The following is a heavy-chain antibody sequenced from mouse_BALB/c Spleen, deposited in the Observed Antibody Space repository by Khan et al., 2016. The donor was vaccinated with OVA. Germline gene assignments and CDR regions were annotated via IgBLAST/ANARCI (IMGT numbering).Heavy chain of an antibody. CDR1: GFNIKDTY. J-gene: IGHJ4*01. V-gene: IGHV14-3*02. CDR2: IDPANGDT. D-gene: IGHD1-1*02. CDR3: ARAGWSYALDY. Sequence: VQLQQSGAELVKPGASVKLSCTASGFNIKDTYIHWVRQRPEQGLDYIGTIDPANGDTKYDPKFQGKATITTAKSSNTAYLQLNSLTSEDTDVYYYARAGWSYALDYWGQGTSVTVSA.